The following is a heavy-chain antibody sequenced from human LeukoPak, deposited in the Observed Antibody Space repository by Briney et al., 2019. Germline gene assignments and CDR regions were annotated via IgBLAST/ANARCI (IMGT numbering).Heavy chain of an antibody. CDR1: GGTLSSYA. J-gene: IGHJ6*03. CDR2: IIPIFGTA. Sequence: SVKVSCKASGGTLSSYAISWVRQAPGQGLEWMGGIIPIFGTANYAQKFQGRVTITADKSASTAYMELSSLRSEDTAVYYCARGSPMYYYYYYMDVWGKGTTVTVSS. V-gene: IGHV1-69*06. CDR3: ARGSPMYYYYYYMDV.